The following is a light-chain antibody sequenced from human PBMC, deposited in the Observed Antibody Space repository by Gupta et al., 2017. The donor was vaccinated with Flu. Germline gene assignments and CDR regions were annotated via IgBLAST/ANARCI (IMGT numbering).Light chain of an antibody. V-gene: IGKV3-15*01. Sequence: DIVMTQSPAPLSVSPGGRATLSCRASQSISTMVAWYQQKPGQAPRLLIYGASTRGPDIPDRFSGSGSGTEFTLTISSLQSEDFAVYSCQQDYDWPTTFGQGTKVEIK. CDR2: GAS. J-gene: IGKJ1*01. CDR1: QSISTM. CDR3: QQDYDWPTT.